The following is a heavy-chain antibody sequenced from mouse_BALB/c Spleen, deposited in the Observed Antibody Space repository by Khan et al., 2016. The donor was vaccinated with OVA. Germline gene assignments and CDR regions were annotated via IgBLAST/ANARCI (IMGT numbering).Heavy chain of an antibody. V-gene: IGHV1S81*02. CDR3: ARSTMITTEFAY. J-gene: IGHJ3*01. D-gene: IGHD2-4*01. CDR1: GYTFTSYW. CDR2: INPSNGRT. Sequence: QVQLKQSGAELVKPGASVKLSCKASGYTFTSYWMLWVRQRPGHGLEWIGEINPSNGRTNYNEKFKSKATLTVDKSSSTAYMQLSSLTSEDSAVYYCARSTMITTEFAYWGQGTLVTVSA.